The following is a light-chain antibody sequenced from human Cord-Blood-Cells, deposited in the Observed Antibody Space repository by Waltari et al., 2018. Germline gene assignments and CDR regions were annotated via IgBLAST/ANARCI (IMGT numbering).Light chain of an antibody. V-gene: IGLV3-25*03. Sequence: SYELTQPPSVSVSPGQTARLTCSGDALPKQYAYWYQQKPGQAPVLVIYKDSGRPAGFPERFSGSSSGTTVTLTISGVQAEDEADYYCQSADSSGTYYVFGTGTKVTVL. CDR3: QSADSSGTYYV. CDR1: ALPKQY. J-gene: IGLJ1*01. CDR2: KDS.